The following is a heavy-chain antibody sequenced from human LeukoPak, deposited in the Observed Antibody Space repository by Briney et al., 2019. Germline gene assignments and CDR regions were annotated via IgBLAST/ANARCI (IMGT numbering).Heavy chain of an antibody. CDR2: IYYSGST. Sequence: SETLSLTCTVAGGSISRGDYYWGWIRQPPGKGLEWIGYIYYSGSTYYNPSLKSRVTISVDTSKNQFSLKLSSVTAADTAVYYCATFANWFDPWGQGTLVTVSS. CDR3: ATFANWFDP. J-gene: IGHJ5*02. CDR1: GGSISRGDYY. V-gene: IGHV4-30-4*08.